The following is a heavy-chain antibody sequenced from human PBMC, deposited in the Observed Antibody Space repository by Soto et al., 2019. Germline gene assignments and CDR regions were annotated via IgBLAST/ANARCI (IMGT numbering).Heavy chain of an antibody. Sequence: SETLSLTCTVSGGSISSSSYYWGWIRQPPGKGLEWIGSIYYSGSTYYNPSLKSRVTISVDTSKNTLDLQMNSLTAEDTAIYYCAKALAVAGPYDAFDIWGQGTLVTVSS. D-gene: IGHD6-19*01. V-gene: IGHV4-39*06. J-gene: IGHJ3*02. CDR3: AKALAVAGPYDAFDI. CDR2: IYYSGST. CDR1: GGSISSSSYY.